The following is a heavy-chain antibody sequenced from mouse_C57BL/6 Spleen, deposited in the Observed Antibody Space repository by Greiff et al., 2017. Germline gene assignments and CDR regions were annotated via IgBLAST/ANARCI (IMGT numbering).Heavy chain of an antibody. V-gene: IGHV5-17*01. J-gene: IGHJ4*01. Sequence: EVKLMESGGGLVKPGGSLKLSCAASGFTFSDYGMHWVRQAPEKGLEWVAYISSGSSTIYYADTVKGRFTISRDNAKNTLFLQMTSLRSEDTAMYYCARIYYGYDAAMDYWGQGTSVTVSS. CDR1: GFTFSDYG. CDR2: ISSGSSTI. D-gene: IGHD2-2*01. CDR3: ARIYYGYDAAMDY.